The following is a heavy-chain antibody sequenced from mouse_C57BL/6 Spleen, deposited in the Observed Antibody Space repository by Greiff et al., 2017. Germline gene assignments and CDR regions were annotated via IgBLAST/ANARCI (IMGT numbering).Heavy chain of an antibody. J-gene: IGHJ3*01. Sequence: QVQLQQSGAELVKPGASVKLSCKASGYTFTDYTIHWVKQRPGQGLEWIGWFYPGSGSIKYNEKFKGKATMTADKSSSTVYRYLSRVTSEDSAVYFGARDEYHSYCDYPWFAYWGQGTLVTVSA. CDR1: GYTFTDYT. CDR2: FYPGSGSI. D-gene: IGHD2-4*01. V-gene: IGHV1-62-2*01. CDR3: ARDEYHSYCDYPWFAY.